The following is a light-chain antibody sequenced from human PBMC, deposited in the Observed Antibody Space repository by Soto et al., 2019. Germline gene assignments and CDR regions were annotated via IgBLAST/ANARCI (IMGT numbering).Light chain of an antibody. CDR1: QSVSNNY. CDR2: GSS. CDR3: QQYGSSPPYT. V-gene: IGKV3-20*01. J-gene: IGKJ2*01. Sequence: EVVLTQSPGTLFLSAGERATLSCRASQSVSNNYFAWYQQKPGQAPRLLIFGSSDRATGIPDRFSGSGSGTDFTLTISRLEPEDFAVYYCQQYGSSPPYTFGQGTKLEIK.